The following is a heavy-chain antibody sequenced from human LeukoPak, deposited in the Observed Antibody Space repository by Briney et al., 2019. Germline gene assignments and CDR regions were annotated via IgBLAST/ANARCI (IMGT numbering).Heavy chain of an antibody. V-gene: IGHV3-48*04. D-gene: IGHD6-19*01. CDR2: ISSSSSTI. J-gene: IGHJ4*02. Sequence: WVRQSPGKGLEWVSYISSSSSTIYYADSVKGRFTISRDNAKDSLYLQMNSLRAEDTAVYYCAGEGSGWLPNYWGQGTLVTVSS. CDR3: AGEGSGWLPNY.